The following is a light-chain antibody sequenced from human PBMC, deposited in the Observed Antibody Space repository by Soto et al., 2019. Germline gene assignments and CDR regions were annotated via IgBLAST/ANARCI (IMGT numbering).Light chain of an antibody. V-gene: IGLV1-44*01. CDR2: DSS. J-gene: IGLJ2*01. Sequence: QSVLSQPPSASGSPGQRVTITCSGRTSNIGSHTVSWYQQLPGAAPKVLIFDSSQRPSGVPDRFSGSKSGTSASLAISGLQSEDEADYYCAAWDDTLKVVFGGGTKLTVL. CDR3: AAWDDTLKVV. CDR1: TSNIGSHT.